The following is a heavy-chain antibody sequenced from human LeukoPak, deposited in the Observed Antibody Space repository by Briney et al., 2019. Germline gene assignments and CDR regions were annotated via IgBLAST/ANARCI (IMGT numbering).Heavy chain of an antibody. Sequence: ASVKVSCKASGYTFTSYAMHWVRQAPGQRLEWMGWINAGDGNTKYSQKFQGRVTITRDTSASTAYMELSSLRSEDTAVYYCARGLYCSGGSCYPGYWGQGTLVTVSS. D-gene: IGHD2-15*01. J-gene: IGHJ4*02. CDR2: INAGDGNT. V-gene: IGHV1-3*01. CDR1: GYTFTSYA. CDR3: ARGLYCSGGSCYPGY.